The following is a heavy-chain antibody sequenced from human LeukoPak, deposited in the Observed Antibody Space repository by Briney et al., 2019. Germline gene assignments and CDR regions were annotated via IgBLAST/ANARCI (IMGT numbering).Heavy chain of an antibody. D-gene: IGHD6-13*01. Sequence: ASVKVSCKASGYTFTGYYMHWVRQAPGQGLEWMGRINPNSGGTNYAQKFQGRVTMTTDTSTSTAYMELRSLRSEDTAVYYCARGGSLGVAAAGTCLDYWGQGTLVTVSS. J-gene: IGHJ4*02. V-gene: IGHV1-2*06. CDR2: INPNSGGT. CDR3: ARGGSLGVAAAGTCLDY. CDR1: GYTFTGYY.